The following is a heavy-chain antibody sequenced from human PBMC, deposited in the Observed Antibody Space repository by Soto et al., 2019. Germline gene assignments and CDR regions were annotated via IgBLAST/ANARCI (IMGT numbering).Heavy chain of an antibody. CDR1: GYTFTSYG. D-gene: IGHD1-26*01. J-gene: IGHJ4*02. Sequence: QVHLVQSGAEVKKPGASVKVSCKCSGYTFTSYGITWVRQAPGQGLEWMGWISAHNGNTDYAQKVQGRVTVTRDTSTGTAYMELRSLRSDATAVYYCASGRYGDYWGQGALVTVSS. CDR3: ASGRYGDY. V-gene: IGHV1-18*01. CDR2: ISAHNGNT.